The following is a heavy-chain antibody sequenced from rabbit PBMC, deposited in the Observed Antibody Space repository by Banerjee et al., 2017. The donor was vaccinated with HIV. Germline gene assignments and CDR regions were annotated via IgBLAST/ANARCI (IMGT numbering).Heavy chain of an antibody. Sequence: QSLEESGGDLVKPGASLTLTCTASGFDFSSNGMCWVRQAPGKGLEWIAYIDTGYSGATYYATWAKGRFTISKTSSTTVTLQMTSLTAADTATYFCARDPILSETLWGPGTLVTVS. J-gene: IGHJ4*01. CDR1: GFDFSSNG. CDR2: IDTGYSGAT. CDR3: ARDPILSETL. V-gene: IGHV1S40*01. D-gene: IGHD7-1*01.